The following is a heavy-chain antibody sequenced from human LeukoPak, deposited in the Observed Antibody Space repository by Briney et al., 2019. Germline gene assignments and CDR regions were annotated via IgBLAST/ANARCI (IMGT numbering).Heavy chain of an antibody. V-gene: IGHV3-66*01. J-gene: IGHJ4*02. CDR2: IYSDSTT. CDR3: ARAISRLAQTFDY. CDR1: GFTVSNNY. Sequence: PGGSLRLPCAASGFTVSNNYMSWVRQAPGKGLEWVSFIYSDSTTYYADSVKGRFIISRDNSKNTLYLQMNSLRAEDTAVYYCARAISRLAQTFDYWGQGTLVTVSS. D-gene: IGHD5-12*01.